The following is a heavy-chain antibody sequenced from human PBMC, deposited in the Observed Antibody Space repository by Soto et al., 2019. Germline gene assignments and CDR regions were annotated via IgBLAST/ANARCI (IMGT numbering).Heavy chain of an antibody. CDR3: TTDRGIAEAVLFDS. J-gene: IGHJ4*02. CDR1: GFTFTYAW. Sequence: EVQLVESGGGLVKPGESLRLSCAASGFTFTYAWMSWVRQAPGKGLELVGRIKSKVDGGATDYETPVKGRFTISRDDSKSMLYLEMNNLQTEDTAIYYCTTDRGIAEAVLFDSWGQGALFTVSS. CDR2: IKSKVDGGAT. D-gene: IGHD6-19*01. V-gene: IGHV3-15*01.